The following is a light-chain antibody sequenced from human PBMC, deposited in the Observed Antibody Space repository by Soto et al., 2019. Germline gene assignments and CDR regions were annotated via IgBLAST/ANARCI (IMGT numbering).Light chain of an antibody. CDR2: DVS. V-gene: IGLV2-14*03. CDR3: SSYTSSSLYV. CDR1: SSNVGGYDY. J-gene: IGLJ1*01. Sequence: QSVLTQPASVSGSPGQSITISCTGTSSNVGGYDYVSWYQHHPGKAPKLMIYDVSNRPSGVSNRFSGSKSGNTASLTISGLQAEDEADYYCSSYTSSSLYVLGTGTKVTVL.